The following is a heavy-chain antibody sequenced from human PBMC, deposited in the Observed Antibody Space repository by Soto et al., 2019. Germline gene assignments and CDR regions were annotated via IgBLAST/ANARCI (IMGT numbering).Heavy chain of an antibody. Sequence: PSETLSLTCTVSGDSIRSGNHYWSWIRQPPGKGLEWIGYIYYSGSTYYSPSLKSRVTISVDTSKNQSSLKLNSVTAADTAVYYCATVDILTVYGCMDVWGQGTTVTVSS. D-gene: IGHD3-9*01. CDR2: IYYSGST. J-gene: IGHJ6*02. CDR1: GDSIRSGNHY. V-gene: IGHV4-30-4*01. CDR3: ATVDILTVYGCMDV.